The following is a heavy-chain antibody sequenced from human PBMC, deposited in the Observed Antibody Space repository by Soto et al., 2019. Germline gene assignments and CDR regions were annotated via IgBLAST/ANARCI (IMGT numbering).Heavy chain of an antibody. CDR2: IKSKTDGGTT. D-gene: IGHD4-17*01. V-gene: IGHV3-15*01. Sequence: PVGSLRLSCVASGFTFNYAWMSWVRQAPGKGPEWVGRIKSKTDGGTTDYPAPVKGRFTLSRDDSKNTVYLQMNSLKTEDTAIYYCTHDYGDYRYYFDYWGQGTLVTVSS. CDR1: GFTFNYAW. CDR3: THDYGDYRYYFDY. J-gene: IGHJ4*02.